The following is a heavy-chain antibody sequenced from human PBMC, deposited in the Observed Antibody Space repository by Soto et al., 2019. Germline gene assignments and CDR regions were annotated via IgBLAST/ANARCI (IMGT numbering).Heavy chain of an antibody. CDR2: ISGGGGGT. CDR1: GFTFSSYA. CDR3: ARGAMIVVGIDAFDT. Sequence: PGGSLRLSCAASGFTFSSYALNWVRQAPGKGLQWVSGISGGGGGTHYTDSVKGRFTISRDNSKNSLYLQMNSLRAEDTAVYSCARGAMIVVGIDAFDTWGQGTMVTVSS. D-gene: IGHD3-22*01. J-gene: IGHJ3*02. V-gene: IGHV3-23*01.